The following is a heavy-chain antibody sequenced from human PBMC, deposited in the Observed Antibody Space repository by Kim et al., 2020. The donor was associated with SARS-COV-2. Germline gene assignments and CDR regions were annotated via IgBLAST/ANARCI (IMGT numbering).Heavy chain of an antibody. J-gene: IGHJ4*02. CDR3: AKQRTIFGVVARRYFDS. V-gene: IGHV3-30*02. Sequence: SVEGRFAISRDNSKNTLYLQMNIVRDEDTAVYYCAKQRTIFGVVARRYFDSWGQGILVTVPS. D-gene: IGHD3-3*01.